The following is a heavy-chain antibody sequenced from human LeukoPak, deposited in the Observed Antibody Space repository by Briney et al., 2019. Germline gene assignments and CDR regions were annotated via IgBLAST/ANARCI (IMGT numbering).Heavy chain of an antibody. D-gene: IGHD3-10*01. CDR2: IYTSGST. CDR1: GGSISSYY. CDR3: ARDQHGSGRGYYYYGMDV. V-gene: IGHV4-4*07. Sequence: SETLSLTCTVSGGSISSYYWSWIRQPAGKGLEWIGRIYTSGRIYTSGSTNYNPSLKSRVTMSVDTSKNQFSLKLSSVTAADTAVYYCARDQHGSGRGYYYYGMDVWGQGTTVTVSS. J-gene: IGHJ6*02.